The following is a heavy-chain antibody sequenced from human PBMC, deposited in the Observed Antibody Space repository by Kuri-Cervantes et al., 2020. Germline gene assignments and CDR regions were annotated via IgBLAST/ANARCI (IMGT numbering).Heavy chain of an antibody. CDR1: GFTFSSYS. V-gene: IGHV3-48*01. D-gene: IGHD2-21*02. CDR2: IRSDSSII. Sequence: GESLKISCAASGFTFSSYSMHWVRQAPEKGLEWVSYIRSDSSIIYYADSVKGRFTISRDNAKNSLYLQMNSLRVDDTGIYYCARDANCVGACSPYFDYWGQGIMVTVSS. J-gene: IGHJ4*02. CDR3: ARDANCVGACSPYFDY.